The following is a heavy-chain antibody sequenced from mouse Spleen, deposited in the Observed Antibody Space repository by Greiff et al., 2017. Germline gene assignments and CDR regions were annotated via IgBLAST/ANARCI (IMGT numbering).Heavy chain of an antibody. CDR1: GFTFSDYG. CDR3: AKYDYWAMDY. V-gene: IGHV5-17*01. CDR2: ISSGSSNI. D-gene: IGHD2-10*02. J-gene: IGHJ4*01. Sequence: DVMLVESGGGLVKPGGSLKLSCAASGFTFSDYGMHWVRQAPEKGLEWVAYISSGSSNIYYADTVKGRFTMSRDNAKNTLFLQMTSLRSEDTAMYYCAKYDYWAMDYWGQGTSVTVSS.